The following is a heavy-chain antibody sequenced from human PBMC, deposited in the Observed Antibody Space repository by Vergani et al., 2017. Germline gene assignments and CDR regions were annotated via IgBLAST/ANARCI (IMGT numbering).Heavy chain of an antibody. Sequence: QVTLKESGPALVKPTQTLTLTCTFSGFSLSTSGMRVSWIRQPPGKALEWLARIDWDDDKFYSTSLKTRLTISKDTSKNQVVLTMTNMDPVETATYYCARVKLGGGGAFDIWRQGTMVTVSS. CDR3: ARVKLGGGGAFDI. CDR2: IDWDDDK. J-gene: IGHJ3*02. CDR1: GFSLSTSGMR. V-gene: IGHV2-70*04. D-gene: IGHD3-10*01.